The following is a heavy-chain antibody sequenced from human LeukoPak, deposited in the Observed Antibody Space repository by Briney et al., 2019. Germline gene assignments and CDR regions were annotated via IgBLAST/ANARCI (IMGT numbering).Heavy chain of an antibody. J-gene: IGHJ3*02. CDR1: XXXFXSYS. CDR2: ISSSSSYI. CDR3: ARGPGENNAFDI. D-gene: IGHD4-17*01. V-gene: IGHV3-21*01. Sequence: PGGSLXLXXXXXXXXFXSYSMNWVRQAPGKGLEWVSSISSSSSYIYYADSVKGRFTISRDNAKNSLYLQMNSLRAEDTAVYYCARGPGENNAFDIWGQGTMVTASS.